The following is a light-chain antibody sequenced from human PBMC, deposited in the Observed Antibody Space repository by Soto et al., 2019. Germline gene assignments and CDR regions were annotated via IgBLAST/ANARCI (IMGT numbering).Light chain of an antibody. CDR1: QSVSSN. CDR2: GAS. J-gene: IGKJ1*01. CDR3: QQYNNWPPWT. V-gene: IGKV3-15*01. Sequence: EIVMTQSPATLSVSPGERATLSCRASQSVSSNLAWYQQKPGQAPRLLIYGASTRATGIPARFXGSGSGTEFTLTISSLQSEDFAVDYCQQYNNWPPWTFGQGTKVEIK.